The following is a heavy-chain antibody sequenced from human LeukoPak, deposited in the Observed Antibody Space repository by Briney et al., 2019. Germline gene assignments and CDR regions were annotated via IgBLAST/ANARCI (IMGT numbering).Heavy chain of an antibody. CDR3: ARGIAGSFYY. J-gene: IGHJ4*02. CDR2: IHPNNGGT. CDR1: GYTFTGYY. V-gene: IGHV1-2*02. D-gene: IGHD1-26*01. Sequence: ASVKVSCKASGYTFTGYYMHWVRQAPGQGLEWMGWIHPNNGGTSYAQKFQGRVTMTRDTSISTAYMELTTLTSGDTAVYYCARGIAGSFYYWGQGTEVTVSS.